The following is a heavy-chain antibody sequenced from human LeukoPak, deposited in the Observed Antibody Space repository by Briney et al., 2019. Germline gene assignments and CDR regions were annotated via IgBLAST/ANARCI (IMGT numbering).Heavy chain of an antibody. CDR1: GFTFSDYY. CDR3: ARTLVYGDYGEGLRY. V-gene: IGHV3-11*01. Sequence: PGGSLRLSCAASGFTFSDYYMSWIRQAPGKGLEGVSYISSSGSTIYYADSVKGRFTISRDNAKNSLYLQMNSLRAEDTAVYYCARTLVYGDYGEGLRYWGQGTLVTVSS. D-gene: IGHD4-17*01. J-gene: IGHJ4*02. CDR2: ISSSGSTI.